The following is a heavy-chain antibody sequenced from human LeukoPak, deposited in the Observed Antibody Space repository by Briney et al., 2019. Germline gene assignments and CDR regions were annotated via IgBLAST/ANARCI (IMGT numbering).Heavy chain of an antibody. CDR3: ARGEGLRLGELSLGDAFDI. V-gene: IGHV1-2*02. CDR2: INPNSGGT. J-gene: IGHJ3*02. CDR1: GYTFTGYY. D-gene: IGHD3-16*02. Sequence: ASVKVSCKASGYTFTGYYMHWVRRAPGQGLEWMGWINPNSGGTNYAQKFQGRVTMTRDTSISTAYMELSRLRSDDTAVYYCARGEGLRLGELSLGDAFDIWGQGTMVTVSS.